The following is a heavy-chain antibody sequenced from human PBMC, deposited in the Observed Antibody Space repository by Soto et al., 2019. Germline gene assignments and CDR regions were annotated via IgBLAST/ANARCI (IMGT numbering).Heavy chain of an antibody. V-gene: IGHV4-31*03. CDR3: AHTQGIVLVPAAIWY. CDR2: IYYSGAT. Sequence: PSETLSLTCSVSGDSINSGDHFWTWIRQKSGKGLEWIGYIYYSGATYYNPSLKTRVSISIDKSKSHFSLRLSSVTAADTAVYYCAHTQGIVLVPAAIWYWGQGTLVTVSS. D-gene: IGHD2-2*02. J-gene: IGHJ4*02. CDR1: GDSINSGDHF.